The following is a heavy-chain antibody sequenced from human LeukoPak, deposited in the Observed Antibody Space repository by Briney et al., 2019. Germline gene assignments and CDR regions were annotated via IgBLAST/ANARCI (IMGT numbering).Heavy chain of an antibody. J-gene: IGHJ4*02. CDR1: GFTFSSYT. V-gene: IGHV3-21*01. CDR3: ARDALYDSSGYYRY. CDR2: ITGSSSSI. D-gene: IGHD3-22*01. Sequence: GGSLRLSRAASGFTFSSYTMNWVRQAPGKGLEWVSSITGSSSSIWYADSVKGRFTISRDNAKNSLYLQMNSLRAEDTAVYYCARDALYDSSGYYRYWGQGTLVTVSS.